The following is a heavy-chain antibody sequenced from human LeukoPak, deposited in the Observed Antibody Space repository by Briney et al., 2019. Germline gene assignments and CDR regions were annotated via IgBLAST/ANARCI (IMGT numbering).Heavy chain of an antibody. CDR1: GGSLTGYS. CDR3: ARGPATPSRIFFDYYVMDL. J-gene: IGHJ6*02. CDR2: INQVEST. Sequence: SETLSLTCAVQGGSLTGYSWAWVRQPPGQGLEWIGEINQVESTIYSPSLENRVSISLDASKNQFSLQLTSVAAADTAAYFCARGPATPSRIFFDYYVMDLWGPGTPVTVSS. D-gene: IGHD2-15*01. V-gene: IGHV4-34*01.